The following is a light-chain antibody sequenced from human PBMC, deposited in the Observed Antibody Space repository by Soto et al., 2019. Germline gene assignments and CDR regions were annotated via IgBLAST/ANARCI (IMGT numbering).Light chain of an antibody. Sequence: DIQMTQSPSTLSASVGDRVTITCRASQSFSTWLAWYQQKPGKAPRLLIYKASSLESGVPSRFSGSGSGTEFTLTISSLQPDDFATYYCQQYNSYPWTFGQGTKVEI. CDR1: QSFSTW. CDR3: QQYNSYPWT. J-gene: IGKJ1*01. V-gene: IGKV1-5*03. CDR2: KAS.